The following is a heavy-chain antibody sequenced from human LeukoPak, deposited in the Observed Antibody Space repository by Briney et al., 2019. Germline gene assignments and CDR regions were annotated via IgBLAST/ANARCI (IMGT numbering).Heavy chain of an antibody. CDR2: ISYDDSSK. J-gene: IGHJ4*02. Sequence: PGGSLRLSCAASGFTFSNYGMHWVRQAPGKGLEWVAVISYDDSSKYYADSVKGRFTISRDNSKDTLYLQMNSLRAEDTAVYYCARESRDEAFDYWGQGTLVTVSS. CDR1: GFTFSNYG. CDR3: ARESRDEAFDY. D-gene: IGHD5-24*01. V-gene: IGHV3-30*03.